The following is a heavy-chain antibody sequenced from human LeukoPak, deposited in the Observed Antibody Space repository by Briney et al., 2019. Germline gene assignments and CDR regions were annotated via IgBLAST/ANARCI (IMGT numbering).Heavy chain of an antibody. D-gene: IGHD2-15*01. CDR2: INPNSGGS. CDR3: ARDPRYCSGGSCFSVWYFDL. V-gene: IGHV1-2*02. J-gene: IGHJ2*01. CDR1: GDTFIGYY. Sequence: ALVKVSCKASGDTFIGYYIHWVRQAPGQGLEWVAWINPNSGGSSYAPKFHGRVSLTRNTSISTAYMELNTLTKDDTAVYYCARDPRYCSGGSCFSVWYFDLWGRGTLVTVSS.